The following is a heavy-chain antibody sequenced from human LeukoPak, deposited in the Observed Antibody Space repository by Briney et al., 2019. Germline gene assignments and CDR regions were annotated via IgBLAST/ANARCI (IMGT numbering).Heavy chain of an antibody. D-gene: IGHD5-12*01. CDR3: ARGTYSGYHGHDAFDI. J-gene: IGHJ3*02. CDR2: VFHSGST. CDR1: GYSISSGYY. Sequence: TSETLSLTCAVSGYSISSGYYWGWSRQPPGKGLEWIGSVFHSGSTYNNPSLKTRLTISVDTSKNQFSLKLSSVTAADTAVYYCARGTYSGYHGHDAFDIWGQGTMVTVSS. V-gene: IGHV4-38-2*01.